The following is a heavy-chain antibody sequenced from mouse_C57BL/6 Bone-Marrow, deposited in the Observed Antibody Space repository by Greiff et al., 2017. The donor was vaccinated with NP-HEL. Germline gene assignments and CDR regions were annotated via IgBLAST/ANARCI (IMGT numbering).Heavy chain of an antibody. CDR3: ARRSNSYAMDY. D-gene: IGHD2-5*01. J-gene: IGHJ4*01. Sequence: EVNVVGSGGGLVQPGGSLKLSCAASGFTFSDYYMYWVRQTPEKRLEWVAYISNGGGSTYYPDTVQGRFTISSDNAKNTLYLQMSRLKSEDTAMYYCARRSNSYAMDYWGQGTSVTVSS. CDR2: ISNGGGST. CDR1: GFTFSDYY. V-gene: IGHV5-12*01.